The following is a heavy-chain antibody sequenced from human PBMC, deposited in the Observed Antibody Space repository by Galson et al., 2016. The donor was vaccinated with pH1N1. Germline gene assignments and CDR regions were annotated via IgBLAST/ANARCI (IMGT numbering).Heavy chain of an antibody. CDR1: GFRFETYE. CDR3: VRETRDGYNYGNFDS. J-gene: IGHJ4*02. V-gene: IGHV3-48*03. CDR2: IDSSGSIT. D-gene: IGHD5-24*01. Sequence: SLRLSCAASGFRFETYEMHWVRQAPGKGLEWISYIDSSGSITNNADSVRGRFTISRDNAKDPLYLQMDSLRAEDTAIYYCVRETRDGYNYGNFDSWGQGVLVTVSS.